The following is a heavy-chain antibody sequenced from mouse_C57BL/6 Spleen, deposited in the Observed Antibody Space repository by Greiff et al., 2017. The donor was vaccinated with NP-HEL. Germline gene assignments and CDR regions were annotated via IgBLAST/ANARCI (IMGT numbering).Heavy chain of an antibody. CDR1: GFSLSTFGMG. V-gene: IGHV8-8*01. CDR2: IWWDDDK. J-gene: IGHJ4*01. Sequence: QVTLKESGPGILQPSPTLSLTCSFSGFSLSTFGMGVGWIRQPSGKGLEWLVHIWWDDDKYYNPVLKRRLTHSKDPSKNPVFLKLANVYTADTATYYCARIYYGSSYPLYYAMDYWGQGTSVTVSS. CDR3: ARIYYGSSYPLYYAMDY. D-gene: IGHD1-1*01.